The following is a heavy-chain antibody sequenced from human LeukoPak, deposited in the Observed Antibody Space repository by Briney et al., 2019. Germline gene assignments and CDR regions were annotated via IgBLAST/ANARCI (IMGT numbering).Heavy chain of an antibody. CDR2: ISGSGHNT. CDR1: GFTFSNFA. CDR3: ASIVVVTAFDY. Sequence: QAGGSLRLSCAASGFTFSNFAMSWVRQAPGKGLEWVSAISGSGHNTYYADSVKGRFTISRDNSKNTLYLQMNSLRAEDTAVYYCASIVVVTAFDYWGQGTLVTVSS. D-gene: IGHD2-21*02. J-gene: IGHJ4*02. V-gene: IGHV3-23*01.